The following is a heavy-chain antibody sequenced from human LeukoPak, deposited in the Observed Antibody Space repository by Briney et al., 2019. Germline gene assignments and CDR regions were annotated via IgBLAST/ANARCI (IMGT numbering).Heavy chain of an antibody. V-gene: IGHV3-21*01. J-gene: IGHJ4*02. CDR1: GFTFSSYS. CDR2: ISSSSSYV. D-gene: IGHD6-13*01. Sequence: GGSLRLSCAASGFTFSSYSMNWVRQAPGKGLEWVSSISSSSSYVYYADSVKGRFTISRDNAKNSLYLQMNSLRAEDTAVYYCARGPVSAAFDYWGQGTLVTVSS. CDR3: ARGPVSAAFDY.